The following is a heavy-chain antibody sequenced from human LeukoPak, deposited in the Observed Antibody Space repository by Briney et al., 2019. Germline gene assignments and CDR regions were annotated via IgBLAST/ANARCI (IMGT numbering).Heavy chain of an antibody. D-gene: IGHD3-10*01. CDR3: ARVGGFGEDYYYGMDV. Sequence: ASVKVSCKASGYTFTGYYMHWVRQAPGQGLEWMGWINPNSGGTNYAQKFQGRVTMTRDTSISTAYMELSRLRSDGTAVYYCARVGGFGEDYYYGMDVWGQGTTVTVSS. CDR1: GYTFTGYY. V-gene: IGHV1-2*02. CDR2: INPNSGGT. J-gene: IGHJ6*02.